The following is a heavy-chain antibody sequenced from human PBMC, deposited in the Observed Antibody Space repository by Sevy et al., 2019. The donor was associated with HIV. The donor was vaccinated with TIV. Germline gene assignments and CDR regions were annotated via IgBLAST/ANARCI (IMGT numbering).Heavy chain of an antibody. CDR2: ISFDGSNK. Sequence: GGSLRLSCAASGFTFSSYAMHWVRQAPGKGLEWVAVISFDGSNKHYADSVKGRFTISRDNSQNTLYLRTNSLRAEDTAVYYCARPLLTRYDSSRFRFFSYEYYCDYWGQGTLVTVSS. D-gene: IGHD3-22*01. CDR3: ARPLLTRYDSSRFRFFSYEYYCDY. V-gene: IGHV3-30-3*01. J-gene: IGHJ4*02. CDR1: GFTFSSYA.